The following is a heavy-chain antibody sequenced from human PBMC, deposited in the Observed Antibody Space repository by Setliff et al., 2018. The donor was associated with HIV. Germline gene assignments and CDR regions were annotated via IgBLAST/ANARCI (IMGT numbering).Heavy chain of an antibody. CDR3: ARHSGSGYYLIDP. D-gene: IGHD3-22*01. J-gene: IGHJ5*02. CDR2: IYHSGST. V-gene: IGHV4-38-2*02. CDR1: GYSISGGYY. Sequence: SETLSLTCTVSGYSISGGYYWGWIRQPPGKGLEWIGSIYHSGSTYYNPSLKSRVTISVDTSKNQFSLRLSSVTAADTAVYYCARHSGSGYYLIDPWGQGTLVTVSS.